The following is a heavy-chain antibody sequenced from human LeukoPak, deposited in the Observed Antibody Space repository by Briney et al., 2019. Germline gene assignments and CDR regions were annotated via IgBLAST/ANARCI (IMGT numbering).Heavy chain of an antibody. D-gene: IGHD3-10*01. CDR3: ARSHFYGTGVDS. CDR1: GGSISAIAIY. CDR2: VYYPGSP. J-gene: IGHJ5*01. Sequence: PSETLTLTCTTSGGSISAIAIYWGWIRQPPGKGLEWIGSVYYPGSPYYSPSLKTRVTISVDTPKNQFSLKLSSVTAADTAVYFCARSHFYGTGVDSLGEGTLVTVSS. V-gene: IGHV4-39*01.